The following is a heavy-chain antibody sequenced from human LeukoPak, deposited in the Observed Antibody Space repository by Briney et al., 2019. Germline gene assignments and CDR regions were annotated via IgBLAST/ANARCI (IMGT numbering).Heavy chain of an antibody. D-gene: IGHD1-7*01. J-gene: IGHJ3*01. V-gene: IGHV1-69*05. CDR1: GVTFSSYA. Sequence: GASVKVSCKASGVTFSSYAISWVRQAPGQGLEWMGGIIPIFGTANYAQKFQGRVTITTDESTSTAYMELSSLRSEDTAVYYCARDGQLELLNLWGQGTMVTVSS. CDR2: IIPIFGTA. CDR3: ARDGQLELLNL.